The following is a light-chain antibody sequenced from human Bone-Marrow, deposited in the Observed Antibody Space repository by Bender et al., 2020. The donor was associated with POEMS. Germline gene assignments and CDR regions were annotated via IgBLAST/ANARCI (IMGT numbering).Light chain of an antibody. CDR1: SRDIGYYNF. V-gene: IGLV2-23*02. J-gene: IGLJ3*02. Sequence: QSALTQPRSVSGSPGQSVTISCTGTSRDIGYYNFVSWYQQHPGEAPRLLIYEVTRRPSGISNHFSGSKSGNTASLTISGLQAEDEANYLCCSYTSSDTWVFGGGTKVTVL. CDR3: CSYTSSDTWV. CDR2: EVT.